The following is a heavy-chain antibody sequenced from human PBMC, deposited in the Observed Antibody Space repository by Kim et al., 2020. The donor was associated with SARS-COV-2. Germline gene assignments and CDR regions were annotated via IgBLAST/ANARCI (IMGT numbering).Heavy chain of an antibody. Sequence: SETLSLTCTVSGGSISSSSYYWGWIRQPPGKGLVWIGSIYYSGSTYYNPSLKSRVTISVDTSKNQFSLKLSSVTAADTAVYYCARRPYSSAFPGAFDIWGQGTMVTVSS. J-gene: IGHJ3*02. CDR1: GGSISSSSYY. V-gene: IGHV4-39*01. D-gene: IGHD3-22*01. CDR3: ARRPYSSAFPGAFDI. CDR2: IYYSGST.